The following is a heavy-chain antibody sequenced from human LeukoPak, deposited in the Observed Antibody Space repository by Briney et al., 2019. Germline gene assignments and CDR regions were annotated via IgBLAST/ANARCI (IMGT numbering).Heavy chain of an antibody. CDR1: GCSISSHY. V-gene: IGHV4-59*11. CDR3: ARDPGYDILTGYYID. Sequence: PSETLSLTCTVSGCSISSHYWSWIRQPPGKGLEWIGYIYYSGSTNYNPSLKSRITISVDTSKNQFSLKLSSVTAADTAVYYCARDPGYDILTGYYIDWGQGTLVTVSS. CDR2: IYYSGST. D-gene: IGHD3-9*01. J-gene: IGHJ4*02.